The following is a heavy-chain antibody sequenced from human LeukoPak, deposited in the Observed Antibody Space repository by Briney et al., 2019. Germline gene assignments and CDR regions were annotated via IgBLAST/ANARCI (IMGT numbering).Heavy chain of an antibody. J-gene: IGHJ3*02. Sequence: SETLSLTCTVSGGSISSSSYYWGWIRQPPGKGLEWIGSIYYSGSTYYNPSLKSRVTISVDTSKNQFSLKLSSVTAADTAVYYCARAPRDYGDYDIYAFDIWGQGTMVTVSS. V-gene: IGHV4-39*07. CDR3: ARAPRDYGDYDIYAFDI. CDR2: IYYSGST. CDR1: GGSISSSSYY. D-gene: IGHD4-17*01.